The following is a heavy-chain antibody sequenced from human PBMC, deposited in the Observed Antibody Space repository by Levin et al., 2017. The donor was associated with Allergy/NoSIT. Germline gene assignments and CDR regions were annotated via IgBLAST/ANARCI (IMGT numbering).Heavy chain of an antibody. CDR1: GFTFGDYV. V-gene: IGHV3-49*03. D-gene: IGHD3-16*01. Sequence: GGSLRLSCTASGFTFGDYVMSWFRQAPGKGLEWVGFIGSKAYGGTAQYAAAVKGRFTISRDDSKSIVYLQMNSLNVEDTAMYYCSRDGIWEAYIGMDYWGQGALVTVSS. CDR2: IGSKAYGGTA. J-gene: IGHJ4*02. CDR3: SRDGIWEAYIGMDY.